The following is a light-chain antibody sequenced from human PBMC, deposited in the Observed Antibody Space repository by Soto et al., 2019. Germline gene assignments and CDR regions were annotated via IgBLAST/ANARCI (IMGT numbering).Light chain of an antibody. J-gene: IGLJ1*01. CDR2: QAT. Sequence: QSALTQPASVSGSPGQSITISCTGTSRDIGGYDYVSWYQQHPGKPPKLMIYQATHRPSGVSDRFSGSKTGNTASLTISGLPAEDEADYYCTSYTTSSSYVFGTGTKLTVL. CDR1: SRDIGGYDY. CDR3: TSYTTSSSYV. V-gene: IGLV2-14*01.